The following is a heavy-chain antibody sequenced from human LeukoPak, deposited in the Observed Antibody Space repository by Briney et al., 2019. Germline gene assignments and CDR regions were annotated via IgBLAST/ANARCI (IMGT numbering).Heavy chain of an antibody. Sequence: SETLSLTCTVSGGSISSSSYYWGWIRQPPGKGLEWIGSIYYSGSTYYNPSLKSRVTISVDTSKNQFSLKLSSVTAADTAVYYCARLTILGYYYYMDVWGKGATVTVSS. CDR2: IYYSGST. CDR1: GGSISSSSYY. D-gene: IGHD3-3*01. J-gene: IGHJ6*03. CDR3: ARLTILGYYYYMDV. V-gene: IGHV4-39*01.